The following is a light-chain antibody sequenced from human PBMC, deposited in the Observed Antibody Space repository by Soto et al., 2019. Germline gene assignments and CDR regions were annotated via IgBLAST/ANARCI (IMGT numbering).Light chain of an antibody. CDR1: SSDVGGYNY. Sequence: QSALTQPRSVSGSPGQSVTISCTGTSSDVGGYNYVSWYQQHPGKAPKLMIYDVNKRPSGVPDRFSGSKSGNTASLTISGLQAEDEADYYCCSYAGSFTLVFGTGTKRTVL. CDR3: CSYAGSFTLV. J-gene: IGLJ1*01. CDR2: DVN. V-gene: IGLV2-11*01.